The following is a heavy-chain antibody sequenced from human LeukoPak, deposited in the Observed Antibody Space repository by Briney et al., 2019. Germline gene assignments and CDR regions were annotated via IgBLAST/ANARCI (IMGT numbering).Heavy chain of an antibody. J-gene: IGHJ4*02. CDR3: ARRYCSSTSCLIDY. V-gene: IGHV3-48*03. Sequence: GSLRLSCAASGFTFSNYEMNWVRQAPGKGLEWVSYISSSGTIIYYADSVKGRFTISRDTAKNSLYLQMNGLKAKDTAVYYCARRYCSSTSCLIDYWGQGTLVTVSS. CDR1: GFTFSNYE. CDR2: ISSSGTII. D-gene: IGHD2-2*01.